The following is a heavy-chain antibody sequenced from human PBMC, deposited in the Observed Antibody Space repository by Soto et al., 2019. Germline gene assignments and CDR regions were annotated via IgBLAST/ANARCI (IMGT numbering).Heavy chain of an antibody. J-gene: IGHJ4*02. D-gene: IGHD4-4*01. CDR3: ARDRESNPPDY. V-gene: IGHV1-18*04. CDR2: IIAYNGNT. Sequence: ASVKVYCKASGYTFTSYGISWVRQAPGQGLEWMGWIIAYNGNTNYAQKLQGRVTMTTDTSTSTAYMELRSLRSDDTAVYYCARDRESNPPDYWGQGTLVTVSS. CDR1: GYTFTSYG.